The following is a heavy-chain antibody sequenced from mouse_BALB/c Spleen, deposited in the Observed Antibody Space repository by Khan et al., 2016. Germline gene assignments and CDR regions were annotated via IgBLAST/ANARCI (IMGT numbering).Heavy chain of an antibody. CDR1: GYTFTSYV. CDR2: INPNNDGT. CDR3: ARSGFNAWFAY. D-gene: IGHD3-1*01. V-gene: IGHV1S136*01. Sequence: VRLQQPGPELVKPGASVKMSCKASGYTFTSYVMHWVKQKPGQGLEWIGYINPNNDGTKYNENFKGKATLTSDKSSSSAYMELSSLTSEGCAVYCCARSGFNAWFAYWGQGTLVTVSA. J-gene: IGHJ3*01.